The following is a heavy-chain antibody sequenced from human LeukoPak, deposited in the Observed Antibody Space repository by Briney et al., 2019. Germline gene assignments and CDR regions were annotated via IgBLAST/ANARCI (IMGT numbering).Heavy chain of an antibody. CDR2: INPNSGGT. D-gene: IGHD1-26*01. CDR1: GYTFTGYY. V-gene: IGHV1-2*02. Sequence: GASVKVSCKASGYTFTGYYVHWVRQAPGQGLAWMGWINPNSGGTNYAQKFQGRVTMTRDTSISTAYMELSRLRSDDTAVYYCASGSGWELLYAFDIWGQGTMVTVSS. CDR3: ASGSGWELLYAFDI. J-gene: IGHJ3*02.